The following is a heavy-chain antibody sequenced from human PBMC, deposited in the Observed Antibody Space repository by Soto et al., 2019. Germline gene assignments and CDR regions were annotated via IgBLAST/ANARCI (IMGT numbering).Heavy chain of an antibody. CDR1: RNTFTSYD. J-gene: IGHJ4*02. CDR2: INAGNGNT. Sequence: ASVKVSCKASRNTFTSYDMHWVRQAPGQRLEWMGWINAGNGNTKYSQKFQGRVTITRDTSASTAYMELSSLRSEDTAVYYCARSIVVVTSLDYWGQGTLVTVS. D-gene: IGHD2-21*02. CDR3: ARSIVVVTSLDY. V-gene: IGHV1-3*01.